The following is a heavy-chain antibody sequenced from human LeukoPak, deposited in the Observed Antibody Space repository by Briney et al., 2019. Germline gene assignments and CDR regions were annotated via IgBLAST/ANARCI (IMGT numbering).Heavy chain of an antibody. CDR1: GGSISIPNA. Sequence: SETLSLTCTVSGGSISIPNAWTWIRQPPGKGLEWIGYIYDSGSTYYNPSLKSRVTISVDRSKNQFSLKLSSVTAADTAVYYCARSLSGSYYSSFDYWGQGTLVTVSS. CDR2: IYDSGST. V-gene: IGHV4-30-2*01. D-gene: IGHD1-26*01. J-gene: IGHJ4*02. CDR3: ARSLSGSYYSSFDY.